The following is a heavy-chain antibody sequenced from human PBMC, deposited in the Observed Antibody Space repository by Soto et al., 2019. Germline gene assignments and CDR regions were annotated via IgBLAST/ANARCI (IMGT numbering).Heavy chain of an antibody. Sequence: NPSETLSLTCSVSGDSMTGANWGWFRQSPEKGLEWIGYIDYSGSTNYNPSLRSRITITIDTSSNQFSLNLASVTAADTAVYYCARSSPAAGYSSGFVTWSHAFDIWGQGTMVTVSS. CDR2: IDYSGST. CDR3: ARSSPAAGYSSGFVTWSHAFDI. CDR1: GDSMTGAN. V-gene: IGHV4-59*01. D-gene: IGHD6-19*01. J-gene: IGHJ3*02.